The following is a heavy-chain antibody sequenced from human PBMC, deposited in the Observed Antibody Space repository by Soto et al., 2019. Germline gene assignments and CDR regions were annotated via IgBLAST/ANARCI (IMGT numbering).Heavy chain of an antibody. CDR1: GFTFSSYA. CDR3: AKGPGDSSGWYDAFDI. CDR2: ISGSGGST. V-gene: IGHV3-23*01. J-gene: IGHJ3*02. Sequence: GGSLRLSCAASGFTFSSYAMSWVRQAPGRGLEWVSAISGSGGSTYYADSVKGRFTISRDNSKNTLYLQMNSLRAEDTAVYYCAKGPGDSSGWYDAFDIWGQGTMVTVSS. D-gene: IGHD6-19*01.